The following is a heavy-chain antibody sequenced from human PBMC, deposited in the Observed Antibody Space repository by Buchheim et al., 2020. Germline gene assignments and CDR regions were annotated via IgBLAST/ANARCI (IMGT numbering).Heavy chain of an antibody. D-gene: IGHD2-21*01. V-gene: IGHV3-23*01. Sequence: EVQLLESGGVLVQPGGSLRLSCAASGFTFSNFAMNWVRQAPGEGLEWVSTISGGGGSTYYAASMTGRFTISRDNSKNTLYLRMCGLRAEGTAVYNSAKEDFGGSYFDYWGQGTL. CDR1: GFTFSNFA. CDR2: ISGGGGST. J-gene: IGHJ4*02. CDR3: AKEDFGGSYFDY.